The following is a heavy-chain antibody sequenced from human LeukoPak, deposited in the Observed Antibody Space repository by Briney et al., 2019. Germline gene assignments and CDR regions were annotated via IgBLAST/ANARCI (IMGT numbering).Heavy chain of an antibody. Sequence: SETLSLTCTVSGGSISGHYWNWIRQSPEKGLEWIGYIYDSGTANYNLSLKSRVAISIDTSKNQFSLSLNSLTAADTAIYFCARKNFYPYWYFDVWGRGTLVTVSS. J-gene: IGHJ2*01. CDR2: IYDSGTA. V-gene: IGHV4-59*08. CDR1: GGSISGHY. CDR3: ARKNFYPYWYFDV. D-gene: IGHD3-3*01.